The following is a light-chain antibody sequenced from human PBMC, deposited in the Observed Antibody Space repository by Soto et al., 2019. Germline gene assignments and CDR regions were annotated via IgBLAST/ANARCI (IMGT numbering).Light chain of an antibody. CDR2: GAS. J-gene: IGKJ5*01. Sequence: EIVMTQSPATLSVSPGERATLSCRASQSVSSNLAWYQQKPGQAPRLLIYGASTRATGIQARFSGSGSGTEFTLTIRSLQSEDFALYYCKQYNDWPITFGQGTRLEIK. V-gene: IGKV3-15*01. CDR1: QSVSSN. CDR3: KQYNDWPIT.